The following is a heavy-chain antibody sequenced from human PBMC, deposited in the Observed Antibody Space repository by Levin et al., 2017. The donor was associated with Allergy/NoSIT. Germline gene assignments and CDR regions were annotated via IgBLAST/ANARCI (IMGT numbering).Heavy chain of an antibody. CDR2: ISAYNGNT. V-gene: IGHV1-18*01. Sequence: ASVKVSCKASGYTFSSYGFSWVRQAPGQGLEWMGWISAYNGNTNYAQKLQGRVTMTTDTSTSTAYMELRSLRSDDTAVYYCARDTPCSSASCYIHYYYGMDVWGQGTTVTVSS. J-gene: IGHJ6*02. CDR1: GYTFSSYG. CDR3: ARDTPCSSASCYIHYYYGMDV. D-gene: IGHD2-2*02.